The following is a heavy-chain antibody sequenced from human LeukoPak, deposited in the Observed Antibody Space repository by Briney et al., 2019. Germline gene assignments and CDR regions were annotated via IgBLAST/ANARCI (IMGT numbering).Heavy chain of an antibody. CDR2: ISAYNGNT. V-gene: IGHV1-18*01. CDR3: AREWYITGTTDGMDV. D-gene: IGHD1-14*01. CDR1: GYTFTSCG. Sequence: ASVKVSCKASGYTFTSCGISWVRQAPGQGLEWMGWISAYNGNTNYAQKLQGRVTMTTDTSTSTAYMELRSLRSDDTAVYYCAREWYITGTTDGMDVWGQGTTVTVSS. J-gene: IGHJ6*02.